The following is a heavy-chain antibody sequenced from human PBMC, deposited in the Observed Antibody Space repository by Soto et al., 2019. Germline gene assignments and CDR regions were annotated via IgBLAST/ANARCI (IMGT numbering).Heavy chain of an antibody. CDR2: IKQDGSEK. CDR3: ARKIGYSSSWYYYCGMDV. Sequence: EVQLVESGGGLVQPGGSLRLSCAASGFTFSSYWMSWVRQAPGKGLEWVANIKQDGSEKYYVDSVKGRFTISRDNAKHSRYLEMNSRRAEDTAVYYCARKIGYSSSWYYYCGMDVWGQGTTVTVSS. V-gene: IGHV3-7*05. D-gene: IGHD6-6*01. J-gene: IGHJ6*02. CDR1: GFTFSSYW.